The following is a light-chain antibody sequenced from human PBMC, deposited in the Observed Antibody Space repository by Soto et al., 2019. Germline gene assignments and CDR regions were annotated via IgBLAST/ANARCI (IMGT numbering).Light chain of an antibody. CDR1: CSDVGRYNH. V-gene: IGLV2-14*01. J-gene: IGLJ1*01. Sequence: QSALTQPASVSGSPGQSITISCTGTCSDVGRYNHVSWYQHHPGKAPKLLISEVSKRPSGVSNRFSGSKSDYTASLTISGLQAEDEADYYCNSHTSGDFRVFGTGTKVTVL. CDR2: EVS. CDR3: NSHTSGDFRV.